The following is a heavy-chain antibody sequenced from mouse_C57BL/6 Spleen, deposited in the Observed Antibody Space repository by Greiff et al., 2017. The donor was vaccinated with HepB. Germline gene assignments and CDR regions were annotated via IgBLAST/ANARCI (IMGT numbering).Heavy chain of an antibody. V-gene: IGHV1-81*01. Sequence: QVQLQQSGAELARPGASVKLSCKASGYTFTSYGISWVKQRTGQGLEWIGEIYPRSGNTYYNEKFKGKATLTADKSSSTAYMELRSLTSEDSAVYFCAREGFITTVVAGNFDYGGQGTTLTVSS. CDR2: IYPRSGNT. CDR3: AREGFITTVVAGNFDY. J-gene: IGHJ2*01. D-gene: IGHD1-1*01. CDR1: GYTFTSYG.